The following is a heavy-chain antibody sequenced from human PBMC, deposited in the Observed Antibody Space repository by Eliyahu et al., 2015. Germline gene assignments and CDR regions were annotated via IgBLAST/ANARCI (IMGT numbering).Heavy chain of an antibody. V-gene: IGHV2-5*02. CDR3: ALVPVDTAMVYFDY. D-gene: IGHD5-18*01. Sequence: QITLKESGPTLVKPTQTLTLTCTFSGFSLSTXGVGVGWIRQPPGKALEWLALIYWDDDKRYSPSLKSRLTITKDTSKNQVVLTMTNMDPVDTATYYCALVPVDTAMVYFDYWGQGTLVTVSS. CDR2: IYWDDDK. J-gene: IGHJ4*02. CDR1: GFSLSTXGVG.